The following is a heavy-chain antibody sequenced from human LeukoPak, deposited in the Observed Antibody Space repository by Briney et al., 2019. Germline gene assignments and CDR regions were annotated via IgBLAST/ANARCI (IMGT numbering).Heavy chain of an antibody. CDR1: GGSISSSNW. Sequence: SETLSLTCAVSGGSISSSNWWSWVRQPPGKGLEWIGEIYHSGSTNYNPSLKSRVTISVDTSKNRFSLKLSSVTAADRAVYYCARWYSSGWAFDYWGQGTLVTVSS. V-gene: IGHV4-4*02. J-gene: IGHJ4*02. CDR3: ARWYSSGWAFDY. D-gene: IGHD6-19*01. CDR2: IYHSGST.